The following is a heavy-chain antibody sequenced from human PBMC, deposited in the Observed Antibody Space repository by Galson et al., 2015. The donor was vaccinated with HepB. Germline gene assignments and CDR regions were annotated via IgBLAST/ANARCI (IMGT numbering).Heavy chain of an antibody. CDR3: ARRHSSSWYDWFDP. CDR1: GFTFSNYG. D-gene: IGHD6-13*01. J-gene: IGHJ5*02. CDR2: IRYDGSNQ. V-gene: IGHV3-30*02. Sequence: SLRLSCAASGFTFSNYGMHWVRQAPGKGLEWVAFIRYDGSNQYYADSVKGRFTISRDNSKNTLYLQMNSLRVEDTAVYYCARRHSSSWYDWFDPWGQGTLVTVSS.